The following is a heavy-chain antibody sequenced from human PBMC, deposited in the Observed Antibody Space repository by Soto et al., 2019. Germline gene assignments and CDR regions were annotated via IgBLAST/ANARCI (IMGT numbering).Heavy chain of an antibody. CDR3: ARNPPDYDRAFDI. V-gene: IGHV1-3*01. Sequence: GASVKVSCKASGYTFTSYAMHWVRQAPGQRLEWLGWINAGNGNTKYSQKFQGRVTITRDTSASTAYMELSSLRSEDTAVYYCARNPPDYDRAFDIWGQGTMVTV. J-gene: IGHJ3*02. D-gene: IGHD3-22*01. CDR1: GYTFTSYA. CDR2: INAGNGNT.